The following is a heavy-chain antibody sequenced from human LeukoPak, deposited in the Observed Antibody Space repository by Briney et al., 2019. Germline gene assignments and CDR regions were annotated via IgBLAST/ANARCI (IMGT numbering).Heavy chain of an antibody. Sequence: SVKVSCKASGGTFSSYAISWVRQAPGQGLEWMGGIIPIFGTANYAQKFQGRVTITTDESTSTAYMELSSLRSEDTAVYYCARIEGDYGVFVYWGQGTLVTVSS. J-gene: IGHJ4*02. CDR1: GGTFSSYA. V-gene: IGHV1-69*05. CDR3: ARIEGDYGVFVY. D-gene: IGHD4-17*01. CDR2: IIPIFGTA.